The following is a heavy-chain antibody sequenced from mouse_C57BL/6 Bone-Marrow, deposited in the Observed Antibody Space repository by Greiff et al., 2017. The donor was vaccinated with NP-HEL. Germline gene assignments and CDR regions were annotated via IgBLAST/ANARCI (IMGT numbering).Heavy chain of an antibody. J-gene: IGHJ1*03. CDR2: INPNNGGT. CDR3: ARRAIYYYGSSFYWYCDV. CDR1: GYTFTDYY. V-gene: IGHV1-26*01. Sequence: EVQLHQSGPELVKPGASVKISCKASGYTFTDYYMNWVKQSHGKSLEWIGDINPNNGGTSYNQKFKGKATLTVDKSSSTAYMELRSLTSEDSAVYYCARRAIYYYGSSFYWYCDVWGTGTTVTVSS. D-gene: IGHD1-1*01.